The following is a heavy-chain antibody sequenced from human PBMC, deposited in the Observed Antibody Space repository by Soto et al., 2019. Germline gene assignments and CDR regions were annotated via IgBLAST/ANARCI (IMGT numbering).Heavy chain of an antibody. CDR2: INPSGGST. CDR1: GYTFTSYA. V-gene: IGHV1-46*01. CDR3: ARDSSVLLWFGPFDY. Sequence: ASVKVSCKASGYTFTSYAMHWVRQATGQRLEWMGWINPSGGSTSYAQKFQGRVTMTRDTSTSTVYMELSSLRSEDTAVYYCARDSSVLLWFGPFDYWGQGTLVTVS. D-gene: IGHD3-10*01. J-gene: IGHJ4*02.